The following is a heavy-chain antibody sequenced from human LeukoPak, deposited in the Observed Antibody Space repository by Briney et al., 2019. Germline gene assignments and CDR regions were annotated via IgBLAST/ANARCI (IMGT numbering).Heavy chain of an antibody. V-gene: IGHV3-23*01. D-gene: IGHD3-3*01. Sequence: GGSLRLSCAASGFTFSSYSMNWVRQAPGKGLEWVSVIGGSGSTYYADSVRGRFTVSRDNSKHTMSLQMNTLRAEDTAVYYCARGITAFGVPGATYYFDYWGQGTLVTVSS. CDR3: ARGITAFGVPGATYYFDY. CDR1: GFTFSSYS. J-gene: IGHJ4*02. CDR2: IGGSGST.